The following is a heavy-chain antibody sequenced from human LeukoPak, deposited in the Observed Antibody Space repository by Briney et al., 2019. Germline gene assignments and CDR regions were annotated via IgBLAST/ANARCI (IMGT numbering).Heavy chain of an antibody. CDR2: INHSGST. D-gene: IGHD1-14*01. Sequence: PSETLSLTCAVYGGSFSGYYWSWIRQPPGKGLEWIGEINHSGSTNYNPSLKSRVTISVDTSKNQFSLKLSSVTAADTAVYYCARGKNVTTGYCYYMDVWGKGTTVTVSS. CDR1: GGSFSGYY. CDR3: ARGKNVTTGYCYYMDV. J-gene: IGHJ6*03. V-gene: IGHV4-34*01.